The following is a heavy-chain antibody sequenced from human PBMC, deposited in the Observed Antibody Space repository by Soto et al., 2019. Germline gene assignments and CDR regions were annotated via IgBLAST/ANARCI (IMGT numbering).Heavy chain of an antibody. J-gene: IGHJ4*02. D-gene: IGHD5-18*01. CDR3: AGGYSYGSFDY. V-gene: IGHV4-31*03. CDR2: IYYSGST. CDR1: GGSISSGGYY. Sequence: SETLSLTCTVPGGSISSGGYYWSWIRQHPGKGLEWIGYIYYSGSTYYNPSLKSRVTISVDTSKNQFSLKLSSVTAADTAVYYCAGGYSYGSFDYWGQGTLVTVSS.